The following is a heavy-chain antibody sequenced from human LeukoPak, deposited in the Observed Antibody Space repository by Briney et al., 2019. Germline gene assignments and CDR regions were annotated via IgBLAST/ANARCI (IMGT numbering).Heavy chain of an antibody. CDR3: ARDRGTMVRGVNIPHDAFDI. CDR2: IYTSGST. Sequence: SETLSLTCTVSGGSISSYYWSWIRQPAGKGLEWIGRIYTSGSTNYNPSLKSRVTMSVDTSKNQFSLKLSSVTAAVTAVYYCARDRGTMVRGVNIPHDAFDIWGQGTMVTVSS. D-gene: IGHD3-10*01. V-gene: IGHV4-4*07. CDR1: GGSISSYY. J-gene: IGHJ3*02.